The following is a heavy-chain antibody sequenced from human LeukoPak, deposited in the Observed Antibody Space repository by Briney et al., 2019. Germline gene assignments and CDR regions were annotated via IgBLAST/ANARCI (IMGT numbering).Heavy chain of an antibody. V-gene: IGHV3-33*01. CDR1: GFTFSSFA. J-gene: IGHJ5*02. CDR2: IWYNGSNK. Sequence: GGSLRLSCAASGFTFSSFAMHWVRQAPGKGLEWVADIWYNGSNKYYAESVKGRFTISRDNSKNTLYLQMNSLRGEDTAVYYCSRGGYGDYNNWFDPWGQGTLVIVSS. D-gene: IGHD4-17*01. CDR3: SRGGYGDYNNWFDP.